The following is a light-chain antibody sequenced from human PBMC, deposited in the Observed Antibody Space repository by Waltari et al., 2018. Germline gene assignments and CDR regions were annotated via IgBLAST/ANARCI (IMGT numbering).Light chain of an antibody. J-gene: IGKJ1*01. CDR2: EGT. CDR1: QDIDDD. Sequence: ETTVTQAPAFMSATPGDKVTISCKVSQDIDDDVNCYQQKPGKAAGFIIREGTNLVPGISPRFSGSGYGTDFTLTIDNIESDDAAYYFCLQHDNFPWTVGQGTKLEIK. V-gene: IGKV5-2*01. CDR3: LQHDNFPWT.